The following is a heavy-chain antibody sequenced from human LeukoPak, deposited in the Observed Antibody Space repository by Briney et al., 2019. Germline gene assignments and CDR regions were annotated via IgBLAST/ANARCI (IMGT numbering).Heavy chain of an antibody. V-gene: IGHV1-18*01. Sequence: GGSVKVSCEASGYSYSSHVMSWVRQAPGQGLEWMGWISADNGNTNYAQKFQSRFTITTDTSTTTVYMESRSLRPDDPAVYFCAREGNYHGRWGHLQRWARGPLVTVPS. CDR3: AREGNYHGRWGHLQR. D-gene: IGHD1-7*01. CDR1: GYSYSSHV. J-gene: IGHJ1*01. CDR2: ISADNGNT.